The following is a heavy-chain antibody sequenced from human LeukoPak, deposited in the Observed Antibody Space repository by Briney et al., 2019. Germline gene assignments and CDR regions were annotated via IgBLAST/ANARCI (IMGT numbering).Heavy chain of an antibody. V-gene: IGHV4-34*01. CDR3: ARGGYYDFWSGYRPEYNWFDP. CDR2: INHSGST. CDR1: GGSFSGYY. J-gene: IGHJ5*02. D-gene: IGHD3-3*01. Sequence: PSETLSLTCAVYGGSFSGYYWSWIRQPPGKGLGWIGEINHSGSTNYNPSLKSRVTISVDTSKNQFSLKLSSVTAADTAVYYCARGGYYDFWSGYRPEYNWFDPWGQGTLVTVSS.